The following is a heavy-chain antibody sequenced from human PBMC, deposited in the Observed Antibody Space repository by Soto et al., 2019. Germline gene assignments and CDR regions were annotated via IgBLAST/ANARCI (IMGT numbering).Heavy chain of an antibody. Sequence: HVELVQSGADVKKPGASVTISCKASGYTFTDYALHWVRQAPGQRVEWMGWMNTGVGNTLYSQKFQGSITITRDTSASTAYMELNSLKSEDTAIYYCATDTGYTFGSLNYWGPGTLVTVSS. CDR3: ATDTGYTFGSLNY. CDR2: MNTGVGNT. V-gene: IGHV1-3*04. CDR1: GYTFTDYA. J-gene: IGHJ4*02. D-gene: IGHD5-18*01.